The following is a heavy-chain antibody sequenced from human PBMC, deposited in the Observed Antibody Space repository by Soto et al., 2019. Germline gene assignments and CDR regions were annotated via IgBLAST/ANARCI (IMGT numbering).Heavy chain of an antibody. Sequence: GGSLRLSCAASGFIFSSYAMSWVREAPGKGLEWASSITATGFSTYYADSVKGRFTISRDNSKNMLYLQMTSLRADDTAVYYCAKSYSSGWYYFDYWGQGTLVTVSS. J-gene: IGHJ4*02. CDR3: AKSYSSGWYYFDY. V-gene: IGHV3-23*01. D-gene: IGHD6-19*01. CDR1: GFIFSSYA. CDR2: ITATGFST.